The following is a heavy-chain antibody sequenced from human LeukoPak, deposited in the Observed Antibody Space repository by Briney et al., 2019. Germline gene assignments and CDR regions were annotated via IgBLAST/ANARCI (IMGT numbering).Heavy chain of an antibody. CDR2: IIPILGIA. Sequence: EASVKVSCKASGGTFSSYAISWVRQAPGQGLEWMGRIIPILGIANYAQKFQGRVTITADKSTSTAYMELSSLRSEDTAVYYCARADEYSSSRGNYWGQGTLVTVSS. J-gene: IGHJ4*02. V-gene: IGHV1-69*04. CDR1: GGTFSSYA. D-gene: IGHD6-6*01. CDR3: ARADEYSSSRGNY.